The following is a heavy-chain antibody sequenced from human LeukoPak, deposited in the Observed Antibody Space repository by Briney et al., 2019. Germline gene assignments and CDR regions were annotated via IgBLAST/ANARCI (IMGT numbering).Heavy chain of an antibody. CDR1: GGSISSYY. Sequence: SGTLSLTCTVSGGSISSYYWSWIRQPPGKGLEWIGYIYYSGSTNYNPSLKSRVTISVDTSKNQFSLKLSSVTAADTAVYYCARDANSHYYYYGMDVWGQGTTVTVSS. J-gene: IGHJ6*02. CDR2: IYYSGST. CDR3: ARDANSHYYYYGMDV. D-gene: IGHD1/OR15-1a*01. V-gene: IGHV4-59*01.